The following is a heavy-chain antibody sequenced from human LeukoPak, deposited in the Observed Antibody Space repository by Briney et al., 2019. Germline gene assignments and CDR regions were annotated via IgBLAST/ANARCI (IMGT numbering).Heavy chain of an antibody. CDR3: ARAPDYGGNSGPWFDP. D-gene: IGHD4-23*01. CDR2: INWNGGST. CDR1: GFTFDDYG. Sequence: GGSLRLSCAASGFTFDDYGMSWVRQAPGKGLEWVSGINWNGGSTGYADSVKGRFTISRDNAKNSLYLQMNSLRAEDTALYYCARAPDYGGNSGPWFDPWAQGTVLTVSS. J-gene: IGHJ5*02. V-gene: IGHV3-20*04.